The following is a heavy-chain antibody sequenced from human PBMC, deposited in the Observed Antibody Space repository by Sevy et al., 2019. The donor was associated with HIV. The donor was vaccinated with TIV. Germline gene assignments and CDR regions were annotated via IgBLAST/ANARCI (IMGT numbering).Heavy chain of an antibody. D-gene: IGHD5-12*01. V-gene: IGHV3-7*01. CDR2: INQDGGTR. J-gene: IGHJ5*01. CDR3: ARDPDIVEGVSYDS. Sequence: GSLRLSCAASGFTFSRDWMNWVRQAPGKGLEWVANINQDGGTRNYVDSVKGRFTISRDNAKSSLYLQMNSLRAEDTAVYYCARDPDIVEGVSYDSWGQGTLVTVSS. CDR1: GFTFSRDW.